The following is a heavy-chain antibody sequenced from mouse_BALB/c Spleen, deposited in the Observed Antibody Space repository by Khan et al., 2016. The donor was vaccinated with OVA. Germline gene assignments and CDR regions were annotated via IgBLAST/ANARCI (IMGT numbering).Heavy chain of an antibody. D-gene: IGHD1-1*01. CDR2: ISSGGSYT. J-gene: IGHJ3*01. V-gene: IGHV5-9-3*01. CDR1: GFTFSNYA. Sequence: EVQLVESGGGLVKPGGSLKLSCAASGFTFSNYAMSWVRQTPEKRLEWVATISSGGSYTYYPDSVQGRFTISRDNAKNTLYLQMSSLRSEDTAIYYCAREVFTTVVATPCAYWGQGTLVTVSA. CDR3: AREVFTTVVATPCAY.